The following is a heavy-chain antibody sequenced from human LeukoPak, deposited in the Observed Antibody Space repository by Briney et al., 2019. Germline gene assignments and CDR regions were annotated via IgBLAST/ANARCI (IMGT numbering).Heavy chain of an antibody. CDR1: GFTFSSYA. CDR3: AKGGGQTFDY. V-gene: IGHV3-23*01. D-gene: IGHD3-16*01. CDR2: ISDSGGTT. Sequence: PGGSLRLSCAASGFTFSSYAMSWVRQAPGKGLEWVSSISDSGGTTFYADSVKGRCTISRDNSENTLHLQMNSLRAEETAVYYCAKGGGQTFDYWGQGTLVTVSS. J-gene: IGHJ4*02.